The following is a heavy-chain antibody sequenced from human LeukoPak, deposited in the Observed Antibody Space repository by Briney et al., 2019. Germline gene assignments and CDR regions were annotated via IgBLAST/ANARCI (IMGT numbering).Heavy chain of an antibody. V-gene: IGHV3-64D*09. Sequence: GGSLRLSCSASGSTFSTYAMHWVRQAPGKGLEYVSAISSNGGSTYYADSVKGRFTISRDNSKNTLYLQMSSLRAEDTAVYFCVKGLYSGSSHFDYWGQGTLVTVSS. CDR3: VKGLYSGSSHFDY. CDR2: ISSNGGST. D-gene: IGHD1-26*01. CDR1: GSTFSTYA. J-gene: IGHJ4*02.